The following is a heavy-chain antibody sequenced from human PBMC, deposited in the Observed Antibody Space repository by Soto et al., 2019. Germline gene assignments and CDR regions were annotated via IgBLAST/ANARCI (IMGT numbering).Heavy chain of an antibody. V-gene: IGHV4-34*01. D-gene: IGHD3-16*02. Sequence: QVQLQQWGAGLLKPSETLSLTCAVYGGSFSGYSWSWIRQPPAKGLEWVGEINHSGSTNYHASLTSRVTISVDTSKNQCSRKLSSVTAADQALYYCAGPVMITFGGVIVLFDYWGQGTLVTVSS. CDR1: GGSFSGYS. CDR2: INHSGST. CDR3: AGPVMITFGGVIVLFDY. J-gene: IGHJ4*02.